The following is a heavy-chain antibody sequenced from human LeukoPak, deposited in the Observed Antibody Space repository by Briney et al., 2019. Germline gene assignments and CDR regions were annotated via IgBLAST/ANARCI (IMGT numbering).Heavy chain of an antibody. Sequence: GGSLRLSCAASGFNVSTNYMSWVRQAPGKGLMWLSVIYSGGGSNYADSVKGRFTISRDNSKNTLYLQVSSLRAEDTAVYYCARGAYEIVVVTAPTYWGQGTLVTVSS. CDR3: ARGAYEIVVVTAPTY. CDR2: IYSGGGS. J-gene: IGHJ4*02. D-gene: IGHD2-21*02. CDR1: GFNVSTNY. V-gene: IGHV3-66*02.